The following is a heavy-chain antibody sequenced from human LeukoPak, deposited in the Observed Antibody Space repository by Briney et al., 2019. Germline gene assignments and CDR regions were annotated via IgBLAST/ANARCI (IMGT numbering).Heavy chain of an antibody. V-gene: IGHV3-21*01. CDR3: ARGYYDFWSGYYPHFDY. Sequence: GGSLRLSCAASGFTFSSYSMNWVRQAPGKGLEWVSSISSSSSYIYYADSVKGRFTISRDNAKNSLYLQMNSLRAEDTAVYYCARGYYDFWSGYYPHFDYWGQGTLVTVSS. CDR1: GFTFSSYS. J-gene: IGHJ4*02. D-gene: IGHD3-3*01. CDR2: ISSSSSYI.